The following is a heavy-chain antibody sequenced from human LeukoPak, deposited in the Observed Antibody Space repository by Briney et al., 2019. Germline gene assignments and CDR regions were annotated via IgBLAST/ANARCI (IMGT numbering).Heavy chain of an antibody. J-gene: IGHJ3*02. CDR2: FLYSGST. Sequence: SETLSLTCTVSGGSVSSGSYYWSWLRQPPGKGLEWIGYFLYSGSTDYNPSLKSRVTISADTSKNQFSLKLSSVTAADTAEYFRARVIGENVFDIWGQGTMVTVSS. CDR1: GGSVSSGSYY. D-gene: IGHD3-3*01. CDR3: ARVIGENVFDI. V-gene: IGHV4-61*01.